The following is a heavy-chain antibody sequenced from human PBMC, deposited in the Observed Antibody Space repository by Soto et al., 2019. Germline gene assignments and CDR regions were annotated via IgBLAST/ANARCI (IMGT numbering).Heavy chain of an antibody. V-gene: IGHV3-53*01. Sequence: QLVESGGGLIQPGESLKLSCAASGLSVSTNFMSWVRQAPGKGLEWLAVIYSGGKTFYADSVKGRFTISKDNSINTLSLQMNSLRDEDTAVYYCTRDAPGERPYYFYYYGMDVWGQGTTVTVSS. CDR3: TRDAPGERPYYFYYYGMDV. CDR2: IYSGGKT. J-gene: IGHJ6*02. CDR1: GLSVSTNF.